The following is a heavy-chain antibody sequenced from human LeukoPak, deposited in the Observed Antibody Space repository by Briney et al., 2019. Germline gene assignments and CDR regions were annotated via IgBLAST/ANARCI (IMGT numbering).Heavy chain of an antibody. Sequence: GGSLRLSCAASGFTFSSYGMHWVRQAPGKGLEWVAFIRYDGSNKYYADSVKGRFTISRDNSKNTLYLQMNSLRAEDTAVYYCAKGGYCSSTSCYDSRTPNDYWGQGTLVTVSS. D-gene: IGHD2-2*01. CDR3: AKGGYCSSTSCYDSRTPNDY. J-gene: IGHJ4*02. CDR2: IRYDGSNK. CDR1: GFTFSSYG. V-gene: IGHV3-30*02.